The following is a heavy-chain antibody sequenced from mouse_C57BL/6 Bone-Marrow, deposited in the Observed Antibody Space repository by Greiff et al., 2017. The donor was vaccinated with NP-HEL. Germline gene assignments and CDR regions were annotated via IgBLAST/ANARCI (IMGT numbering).Heavy chain of an antibody. V-gene: IGHV1-81*01. CDR1: GYTFTSYG. J-gene: IGHJ2*01. CDR2: IYPRSGNT. CDR3: AREGDLPGGY. D-gene: IGHD2-1*01. Sequence: QVHVKQSGAELARPGASVKLSCKASGYTFTSYGISWVKQRTGQGLEWIGEIYPRSGNTYYNEKFKGKATLTADKSSSTAYMELRSLTSEDSAVYFCAREGDLPGGYWGQGTTLTVSS.